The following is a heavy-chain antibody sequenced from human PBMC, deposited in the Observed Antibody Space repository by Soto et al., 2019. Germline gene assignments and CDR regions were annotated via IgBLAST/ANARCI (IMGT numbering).Heavy chain of an antibody. Sequence: TSETLSLTCAVYGGSFSGYYWSWIRQPPGKGLEWIGEINHSGSTNYNPSLKSRVTISVDTSKNQFSLKLSSVTAADTAVYYCARRPAGWSYYYYYYMDVWGKGTTVTVSS. CDR1: GGSFSGYY. CDR3: ARRPAGWSYYYYYYMDV. CDR2: INHSGST. J-gene: IGHJ6*03. D-gene: IGHD2-15*01. V-gene: IGHV4-34*01.